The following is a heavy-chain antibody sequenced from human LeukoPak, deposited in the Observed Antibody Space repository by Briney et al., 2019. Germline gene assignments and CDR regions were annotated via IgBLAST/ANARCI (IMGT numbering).Heavy chain of an antibody. CDR3: ARDKEVYYYASGSLGY. CDR2: ISGSGDNT. J-gene: IGHJ4*02. Sequence: GGSLRLSCAASGFTFSSYAMSWVRQAPGKGLEWVSGISGSGDNTYYADSVKGRFTISRDNAKNSLYLQMNSLRAEDAAVYYCARDKEVYYYASGSLGYWGQGTLVTVSS. V-gene: IGHV3-23*01. CDR1: GFTFSSYA. D-gene: IGHD3-10*01.